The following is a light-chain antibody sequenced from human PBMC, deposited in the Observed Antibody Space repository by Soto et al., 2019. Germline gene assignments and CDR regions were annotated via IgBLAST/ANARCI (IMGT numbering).Light chain of an antibody. CDR2: AAT. CDR1: QSVRDNF. CDR3: QQYGSSPYT. Sequence: EIVLTQSPDTLSLSPGERAALSCRASQSVRDNFLAWYQQKPGQSPRLLIYAATSRATGIPERFSGSGSETDFTLTIYRLEPEDFAVYYCQQYGSSPYTFDQGTKVEIK. V-gene: IGKV3-20*01. J-gene: IGKJ2*01.